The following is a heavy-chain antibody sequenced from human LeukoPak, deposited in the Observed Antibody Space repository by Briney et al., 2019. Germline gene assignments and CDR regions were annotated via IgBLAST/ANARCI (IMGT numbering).Heavy chain of an antibody. J-gene: IGHJ4*02. V-gene: IGHV4-59*01. CDR3: AREGRGFGWSRYFDY. CDR2: IYYSGST. Sequence: TSETLSLTCTVSGGSISSYYWSWIRQPPGKGLEWIGYIYYSGSTNYNPSLKSRVTISVDTSKNQFSLKLSSVTAADTAVYYCAREGRGFGWSRYFDYWGQGTLVTVSS. CDR1: GGSISSYY. D-gene: IGHD6-19*01.